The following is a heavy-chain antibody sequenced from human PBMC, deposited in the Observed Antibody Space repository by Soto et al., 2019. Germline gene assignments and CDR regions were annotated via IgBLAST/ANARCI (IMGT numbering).Heavy chain of an antibody. Sequence: EVLLLESGGGLVQPGGSLRLSCAASGFTFGSYPMTWVRQAPGKGLEWVSSISSGSDTIFYADPVKGRFTISRDNSRTTLYLQMNSLRAEDMAXXYCARILYSSQRDGVDVWGQGTTVTVSS. CDR2: ISSGSDTI. D-gene: IGHD2-8*01. CDR1: GFTFGSYP. J-gene: IGHJ6*02. CDR3: ARILYSSQRDGVDV. V-gene: IGHV3-23*01.